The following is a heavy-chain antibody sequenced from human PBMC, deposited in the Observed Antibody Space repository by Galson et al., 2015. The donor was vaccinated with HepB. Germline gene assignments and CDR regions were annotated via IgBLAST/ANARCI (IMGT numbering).Heavy chain of an antibody. CDR2: ISSSSSTI. V-gene: IGHV3-11*04. D-gene: IGHD6-19*01. Sequence: SLRLSCAASGFTFSDYYMSWIRQAPGKGLEWVSYISSSSSTIYYADSVKGRFTISRDNAKNSLYLQMNSLRAEDTAVYYCARGWLHYYYGMDVWGQGTTVTVSS. J-gene: IGHJ6*02. CDR1: GFTFSDYY. CDR3: ARGWLHYYYGMDV.